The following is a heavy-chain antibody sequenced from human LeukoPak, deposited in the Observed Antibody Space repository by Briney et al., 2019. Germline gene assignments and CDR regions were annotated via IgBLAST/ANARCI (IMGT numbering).Heavy chain of an antibody. CDR1: GFTFSGSA. V-gene: IGHV3-73*01. Sequence: GGSLRLSCAASGFTFSGSAMHWVRQASGKGLEWVGRIRSKANSYATAYAASVKGRFTISRDDSKNTAYLQMNSLKTEDTAVYYCTRRITMIVAEAFDMGPRDNGHRLF. CDR2: IRSKANSYAT. D-gene: IGHD3-22*01. CDR3: TRRITMIVAEAFD. J-gene: IGHJ3*02.